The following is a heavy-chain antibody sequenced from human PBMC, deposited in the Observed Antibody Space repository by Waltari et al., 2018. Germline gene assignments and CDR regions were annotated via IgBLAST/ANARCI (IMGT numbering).Heavy chain of an antibody. J-gene: IGHJ4*02. Sequence: EVQLVESGGGLVQPGGSLRLSCGASGSPFRRYWMSWVRQTPGKGLQWVANIKYDGSQKYYVDSVKGRFTISRDNAKNSVYLQMNSLRVEDTAVYYCAKSRGFEYWGQGALITVSS. V-gene: IGHV3-7*01. D-gene: IGHD2-2*01. CDR3: AKSRGFEY. CDR2: IKYDGSQK. CDR1: GSPFRRYW.